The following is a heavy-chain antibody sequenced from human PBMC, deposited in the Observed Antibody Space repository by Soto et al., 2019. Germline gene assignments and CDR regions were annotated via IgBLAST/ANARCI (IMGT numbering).Heavy chain of an antibody. Sequence: QVHLVQSGAEVKKPGASARVSCQASGYTFTSFPMHWVRQAPGQRLEWMGWINPANGDPGYSQKFQGRVTITRDTSASTASMQLSSLTSEDTAMYLCARKDYYGSGSYPFDSWGQGTLVIVSS. CDR2: INPANGDP. D-gene: IGHD3-10*01. J-gene: IGHJ4*02. V-gene: IGHV1-3*01. CDR3: ARKDYYGSGSYPFDS. CDR1: GYTFTSFP.